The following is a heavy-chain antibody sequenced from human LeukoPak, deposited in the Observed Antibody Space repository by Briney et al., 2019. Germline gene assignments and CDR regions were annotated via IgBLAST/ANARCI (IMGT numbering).Heavy chain of an antibody. CDR1: GYTFTSYA. CDR3: AIWGGTNPLRGYGMDV. CDR2: INAGIGNT. J-gene: IGHJ6*02. Sequence: ASVKVSCKTSGYTFTSYAMHWVRQAPGQRPEWMGWINAGIGNTRYSERFQDRITITRDTSASTVHMELSSLRSEDTAVYYCAIWGGTNPLRGYGMDVWGQGTTVTVSS. D-gene: IGHD2-2*01. V-gene: IGHV1-3*01.